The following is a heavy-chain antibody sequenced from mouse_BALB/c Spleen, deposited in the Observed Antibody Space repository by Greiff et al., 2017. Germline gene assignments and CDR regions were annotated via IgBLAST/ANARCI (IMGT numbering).Heavy chain of an antibody. J-gene: IGHJ4*01. CDR3: AREVTGHAMDY. CDR1: GFTFTDYY. D-gene: IGHD4-1*01. CDR2: IRNKANGYTT. Sequence: EVQLVESGGGLVQPGGSLRLSCATSGFTFTDYYMSWVRQPPGKALEWLGFIRNKANGYTTEYSASVKGRFTISRDNSQSILYLQMNTLRAEDSATYYCAREVTGHAMDYWGQGTSVTVSS. V-gene: IGHV7-3*02.